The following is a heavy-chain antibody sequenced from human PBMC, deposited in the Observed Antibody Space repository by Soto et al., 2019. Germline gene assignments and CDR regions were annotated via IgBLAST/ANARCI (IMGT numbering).Heavy chain of an antibody. D-gene: IGHD3-3*01. CDR3: ARRITIFGVVIANEYYYGMDV. J-gene: IGHJ6*02. CDR2: IIPIFGTA. V-gene: IGHV1-69*13. Sequence: ASVKVSSKASGGTFSSYAISWVRQAPGQGLERMGGIIPIFGTANYAQKFQGRVTITADESTSTAYMELSSLRSEDTAVYYCARRITIFGVVIANEYYYGMDVWGQGTTVTVSS. CDR1: GGTFSSYA.